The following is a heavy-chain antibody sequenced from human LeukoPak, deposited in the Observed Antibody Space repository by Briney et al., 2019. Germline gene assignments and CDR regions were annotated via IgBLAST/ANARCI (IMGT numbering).Heavy chain of an antibody. CDR2: ISGSGGST. CDR1: GFTFSSYA. CDR3: AKDLVNYYGSGSYYNG. Sequence: PGGSLRLSRAASGFTFSSYAMSWVRQAPGKGLEWVSAISGSGGSTYYADSVKGRFTISRDNSKNTLYLQMNSLRAEDTAVYYCAKDLVNYYGSGSYYNGWGQGTLVTVSS. V-gene: IGHV3-23*01. J-gene: IGHJ4*02. D-gene: IGHD3-10*01.